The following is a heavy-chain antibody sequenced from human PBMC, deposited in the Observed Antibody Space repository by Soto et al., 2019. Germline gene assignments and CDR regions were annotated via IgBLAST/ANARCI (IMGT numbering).Heavy chain of an antibody. D-gene: IGHD5-12*01. Sequence: GGSLRLSCAASGFTFSSYGMHWVRQAPGKGLEWVAVISYDGSNKYYTDSVKGRFTISRDNSKNTLYLQMNSLRAEDTAVYYCAKDQVASSFDYWGQGTLVTVSS. V-gene: IGHV3-30*18. J-gene: IGHJ4*02. CDR3: AKDQVASSFDY. CDR2: ISYDGSNK. CDR1: GFTFSSYG.